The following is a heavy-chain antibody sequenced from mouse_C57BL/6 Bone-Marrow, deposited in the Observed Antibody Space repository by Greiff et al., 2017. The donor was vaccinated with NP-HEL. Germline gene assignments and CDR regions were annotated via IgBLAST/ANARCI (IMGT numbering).Heavy chain of an antibody. V-gene: IGHV5-17*01. CDR3: ARRNWAWFAY. CDR1: GFTFSDYG. CDR2: ISSGSSTI. J-gene: IGHJ3*01. Sequence: EVQLQESGGGLVKPGGSLKLSCAASGFTFSDYGMHWVRQAPEKGLEWVAYISSGSSTIYYADTVKGRFTISRDNAKNTLFLQMTSLRSEDTAMDYCARRNWAWFAYWGQGTLVTVSA. D-gene: IGHD4-1*01.